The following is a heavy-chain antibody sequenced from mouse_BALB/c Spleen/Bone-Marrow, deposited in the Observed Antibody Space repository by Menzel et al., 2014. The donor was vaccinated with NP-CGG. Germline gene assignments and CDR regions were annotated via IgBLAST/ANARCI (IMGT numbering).Heavy chain of an antibody. J-gene: IGHJ2*01. CDR1: GYAFTNYN. Sequence: EVQLVESGPELVKPGASVKVSCKASGYAFTNYNMNWVKQSHGKSLEWIGYIDPYSGGTNYNQKFRGKATLTVDKSSSTAYMHLNSLTSEDSAVYYCSRGVLAHFDYWGQGTTLTVSS. CDR3: SRGVLAHFDY. CDR2: IDPYSGGT. V-gene: IGHV1S135*01. D-gene: IGHD2-14*01.